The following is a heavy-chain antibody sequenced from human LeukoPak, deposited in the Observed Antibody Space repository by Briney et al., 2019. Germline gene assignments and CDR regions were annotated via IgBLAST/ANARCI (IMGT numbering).Heavy chain of an antibody. Sequence: KSSETLSLTCTVFGDSISGYFWSWIRQPPGKGLEWIGYVHFTGRTNYNPSLKSRVTISVDTSKNQFSLKLNSVTAADTAVYYCARDDWIPGSCSASSGCSDAFDIWGQGTLVTVSS. CDR3: ARDDWIPGSCSASSGCSDAFDI. CDR1: GDSISGYF. J-gene: IGHJ3*02. D-gene: IGHD2-15*01. CDR2: VHFTGRT. V-gene: IGHV4-59*01.